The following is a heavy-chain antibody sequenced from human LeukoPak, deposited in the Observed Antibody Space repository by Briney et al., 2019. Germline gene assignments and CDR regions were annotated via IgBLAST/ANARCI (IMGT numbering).Heavy chain of an antibody. CDR3: AKGMMPDWFDP. CDR1: GGSMNDYY. CDR2: IFDIGNT. V-gene: IGHV4-59*01. Sequence: PSETLSLTCIVSGGSMNDYYWTWVRQPPGRGLEWIGYIFDIGNTNYNPSLKSRVTISLDTSKNQFSLRLNSVTAADTVVYYCAKGMMPDWFDPWGQGTLVTVSS. D-gene: IGHD2-2*01. J-gene: IGHJ5*02.